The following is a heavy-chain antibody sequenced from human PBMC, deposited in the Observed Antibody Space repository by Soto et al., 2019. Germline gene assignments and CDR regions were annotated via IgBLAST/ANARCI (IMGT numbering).Heavy chain of an antibody. D-gene: IGHD1-26*01. J-gene: IGHJ4*02. Sequence: SETLSLTCTVSGGSISSGGYYWSWIRQHPGKGLEWIGYIYYSGSTYYNPSLKSRVTISVDTSKNQFSLKLSSVTAADTAVYYCARAYDILGATPRPGFAYLVQGPLVT. CDR2: IYYSGST. V-gene: IGHV4-31*03. CDR3: ARAYDILGATPRPGFAY. CDR1: GGSISSGGYY.